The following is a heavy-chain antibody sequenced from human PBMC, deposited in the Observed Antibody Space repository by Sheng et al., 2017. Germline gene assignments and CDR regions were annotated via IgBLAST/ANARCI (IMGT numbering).Heavy chain of an antibody. D-gene: IGHD3-22*01. J-gene: IGHJ1*01. CDR1: GFTFSSYG. Sequence: QVQLVESGGGVVQPGRSLRLSCAASGFTFSSYGMHWVRQAPGKGLEWVAVIWYDGSNKYYADSVKGRFTISRDNSKNTLYLQMNSLRAEDTAVYYCARGSNYYDSSGYYPSEYFQHWGQGTLVTVSS. CDR2: IWYDGSNK. V-gene: IGHV3-33*01. CDR3: ARGSNYYDSSGYYPSEYFQH.